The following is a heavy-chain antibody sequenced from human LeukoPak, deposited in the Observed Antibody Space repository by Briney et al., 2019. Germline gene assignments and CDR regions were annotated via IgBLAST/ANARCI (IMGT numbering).Heavy chain of an antibody. CDR2: IYSGGST. Sequence: PGGSLRLSCAASGFTVSSNYMSWVRQAPGKGLEWVSVIYSGGSTYYADSVKGRFTISRDNAKNSLYLQMNSLRAEDTAVYYCARVGGDIVVVPAASNWFDPWGQGTQVTVSS. CDR3: ARVGGDIVVVPAASNWFDP. V-gene: IGHV3-53*01. CDR1: GFTVSSNY. D-gene: IGHD2-2*01. J-gene: IGHJ5*02.